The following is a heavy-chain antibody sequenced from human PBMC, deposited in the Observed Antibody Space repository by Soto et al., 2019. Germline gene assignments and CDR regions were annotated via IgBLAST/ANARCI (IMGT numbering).Heavy chain of an antibody. V-gene: IGHV1-3*01. Sequence: ASVKVSCKASGYTFTNYAMHWVRQAPGQRLEWMGWINAGNGNTKYSQKFQGRVTITRGTSASTAYMELSSLRSEDTAVSYCARGGSLYWYFDLWGRGTLVTVSS. CDR2: INAGNGNT. CDR3: ARGGSLYWYFDL. J-gene: IGHJ2*01. CDR1: GYTFTNYA. D-gene: IGHD1-26*01.